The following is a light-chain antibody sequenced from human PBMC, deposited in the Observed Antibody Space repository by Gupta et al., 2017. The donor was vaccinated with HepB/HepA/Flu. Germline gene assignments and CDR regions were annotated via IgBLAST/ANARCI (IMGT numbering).Light chain of an antibody. Sequence: QSALTQPRSVSGSPGQSVTLSCTGTRSDIGAYNYVSWYQQHPNKAPKLMIYDVSKRPSGVPDRFSGSKSGNTASLTISGLQAEDEADYYCCSYAGSYTFEVFGGGAKLTVL. CDR1: RSDIGAYNY. J-gene: IGLJ2*01. CDR3: CSYAGSYTFEV. V-gene: IGLV2-11*01. CDR2: DVS.